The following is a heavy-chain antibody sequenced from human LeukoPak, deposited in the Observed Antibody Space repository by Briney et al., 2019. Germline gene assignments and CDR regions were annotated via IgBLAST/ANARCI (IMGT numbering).Heavy chain of an antibody. D-gene: IGHD6-6*01. CDR2: IYYSWST. V-gene: IGHV4-59*01. CDR3: ARSSSSLTYYYCYMDV. Sequence: SETLSLTCTVSGGSISSYYGSWIRQPPGKGREGIGYIYYSWSTNYNPSLESRVTISIDPSKHQFSLKLSSVAAADPAVYYCARSSSSLTYYYCYMDVWGKGTTVTVS. J-gene: IGHJ6*03. CDR1: GGSISSYY.